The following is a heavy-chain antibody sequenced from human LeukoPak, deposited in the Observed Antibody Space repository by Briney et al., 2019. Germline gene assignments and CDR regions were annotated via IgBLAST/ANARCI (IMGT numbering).Heavy chain of an antibody. CDR3: AKDRNFEGGTTAGYFHL. CDR1: GFIFSSYG. CDR2: ISYDGTDK. D-gene: IGHD1-7*01. V-gene: IGHV3-30*18. Sequence: GGSLRLSCAASGFIFSSYGMHWVRQAPGKGLEWAAVISYDGTDKDYADSVKGRFTISRENSNNTLYLQMNSLRAEDTAVYYCAKDRNFEGGTTAGYFHLWGQGTLVTVSS. J-gene: IGHJ1*01.